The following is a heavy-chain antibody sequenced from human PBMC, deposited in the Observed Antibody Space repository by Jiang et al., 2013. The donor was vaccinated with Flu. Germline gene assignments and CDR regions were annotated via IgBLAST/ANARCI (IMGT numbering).Heavy chain of an antibody. Sequence: VQLVESGGVVIGPGGSLRLSCAASGFTFDDYTMHWVRQVPGKGLEWVALINWEGDTTFYADSVKGRFTISRDNSKNTLFLQMNSVTSEDTAFYYCTKDAPNYVGGFDFWGQGTLVTVSS. CDR1: GFTFDDYT. CDR3: TKDAPNYVGGFDF. CDR2: INWEGDTT. V-gene: IGHV3-43*01. J-gene: IGHJ5*01. D-gene: IGHD3-10*02.